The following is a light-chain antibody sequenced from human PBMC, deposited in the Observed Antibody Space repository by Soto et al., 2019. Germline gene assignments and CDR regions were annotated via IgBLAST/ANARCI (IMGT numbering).Light chain of an antibody. CDR3: QQYGSSPLT. CDR1: QSVSSN. J-gene: IGKJ1*01. CDR2: GAS. Sequence: EIVMTQSPATLSVSPGERATLSCRASQSVSSNVAWYQQKPGQAPSLLIYGASTRATGIPARFSGSWSGTDFTLTISSLQSEDFAVYYCQQYGSSPLTFGQGTKVEIK. V-gene: IGKV3-15*01.